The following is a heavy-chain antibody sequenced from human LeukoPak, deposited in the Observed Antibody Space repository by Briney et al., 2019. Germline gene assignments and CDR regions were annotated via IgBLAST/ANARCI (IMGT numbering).Heavy chain of an antibody. CDR1: GWSFSGYY. Sequence: SETLTLTCAASGWSFSGYYWSWIRQPPGKGLEWIGEINHSGSTNYNPSLKSRVTISVDTSKNQFSLKLSSVTAADTAVYYCARVGCGGDCYHYFDYGGQGTLVAVSS. CDR2: INHSGST. V-gene: IGHV4-34*01. D-gene: IGHD2-21*02. J-gene: IGHJ4*02. CDR3: ARVGCGGDCYHYFDY.